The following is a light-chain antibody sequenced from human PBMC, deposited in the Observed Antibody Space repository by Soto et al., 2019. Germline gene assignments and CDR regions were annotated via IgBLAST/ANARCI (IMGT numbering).Light chain of an antibody. CDR1: SSNIGNNY. V-gene: IGLV1-51*01. J-gene: IGLJ1*01. CDR3: GTWDSSLNAYV. Sequence: QSVLTQPPSVSAAPGQKVTISCSGSSSNIGNNYVSWYQQLPGTAPKLLISDNNKRPSGIPDRFSGSKSGTSATLGITGLQTGDEADYYCGTWDSSLNAYVFGTGTQLTVL. CDR2: DNN.